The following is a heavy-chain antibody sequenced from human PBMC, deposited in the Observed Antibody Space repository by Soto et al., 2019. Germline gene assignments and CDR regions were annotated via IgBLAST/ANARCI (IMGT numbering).Heavy chain of an antibody. CDR2: IWYDGSNK. J-gene: IGHJ4*02. Sequence: QVQLVESGGGVVQPGRSLRLSCAASGFIFSTYGMHWVRQAPGKGLEWVAVIWYDGSNKYYADSVKGRLTISRDNYKNTLYLQMNRLRAEDTAVYYCARAVGHFDYWGQGILVTVSS. V-gene: IGHV3-33*01. D-gene: IGHD1-26*01. CDR3: ARAVGHFDY. CDR1: GFIFSTYG.